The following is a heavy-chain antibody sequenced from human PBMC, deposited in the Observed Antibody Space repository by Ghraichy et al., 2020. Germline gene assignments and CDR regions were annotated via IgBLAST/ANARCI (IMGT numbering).Heavy chain of an antibody. CDR2: VYERGST. Sequence: TLSLTCTVSGGSISSNTYYWGWVRQPPGKGLEWIANVYERGSTNCNAALKSRVTMSVDTSKNQFSLKLSSVTAEDTAVYYCVRLVKWSEGGYFDYWGQGTLVSVSS. CDR3: VRLVKWSEGGYFDY. J-gene: IGHJ4*02. CDR1: GGSISSNTYY. V-gene: IGHV4-39*01. D-gene: IGHD3-3*01.